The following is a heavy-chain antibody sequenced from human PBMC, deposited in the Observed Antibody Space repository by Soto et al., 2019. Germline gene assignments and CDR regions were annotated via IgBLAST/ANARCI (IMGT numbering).Heavy chain of an antibody. CDR3: ARHLGGGDDSYYYGMDV. Sequence: PWESLNISCKGSGYSFTSYWIGWVRQMPGKGLEWMGIIYPGDSDTRYSPSFQGQVTISADKSISTAYLQWSSLKASDTAMYYCARHLGGGDDSYYYGMDVWGQGTTVTVYS. CDR2: IYPGDSDT. D-gene: IGHD5-12*01. V-gene: IGHV5-51*01. J-gene: IGHJ6*02. CDR1: GYSFTSYW.